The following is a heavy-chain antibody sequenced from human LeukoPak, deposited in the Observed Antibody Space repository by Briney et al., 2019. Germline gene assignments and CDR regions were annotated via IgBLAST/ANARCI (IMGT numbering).Heavy chain of an antibody. CDR2: ISFHGSDK. CDR3: ARRGDGHFDSSGYFHSRALDY. Sequence: GGSLRLSCAASGFTFSSYAMHWVRQAPGKGLEWVAVISFHGSDKFYADSVKGRFTISRDNSKNTLYLQINSLRAEDTAVYYCARRGDGHFDSSGYFHSRALDYWGQGTLVTVSS. V-gene: IGHV3-30*04. J-gene: IGHJ4*02. CDR1: GFTFSSYA. D-gene: IGHD3-22*01.